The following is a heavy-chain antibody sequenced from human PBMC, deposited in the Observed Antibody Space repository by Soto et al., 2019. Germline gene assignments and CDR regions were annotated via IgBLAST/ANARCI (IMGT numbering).Heavy chain of an antibody. J-gene: IGHJ4*02. V-gene: IGHV3-74*01. CDR1: GFTFSSYW. Sequence: GGSLRLSCAASGFTFSSYWMHWVRQAPGKGLVWVSRINSDGSSTSYADSVKGRFTISRDNAKNTLYLQMNSLRAEDTAVYYCASEPPAAPVALDYWGQGTLFTVSS. D-gene: IGHD6-19*01. CDR2: INSDGSST. CDR3: ASEPPAAPVALDY.